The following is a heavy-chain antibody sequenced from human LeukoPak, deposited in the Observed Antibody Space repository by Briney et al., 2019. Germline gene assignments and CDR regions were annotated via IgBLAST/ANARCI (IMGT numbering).Heavy chain of an antibody. D-gene: IGHD6-19*01. V-gene: IGHV1-2*02. Sequence: WASVKVSCKASGYTFTGYYMHWVRQAPGQGLEWMGWINPNSGGTNYAQKFQGRVTMTRDTSISTAYMELSRLRSDDTAVYYCARAGSIAVAGSDYWGQGTLVTVSS. CDR2: INPNSGGT. J-gene: IGHJ4*02. CDR1: GYTFTGYY. CDR3: ARAGSIAVAGSDY.